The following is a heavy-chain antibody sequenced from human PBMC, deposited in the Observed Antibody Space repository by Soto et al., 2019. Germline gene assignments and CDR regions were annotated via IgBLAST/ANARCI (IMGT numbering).Heavy chain of an antibody. CDR2: MNPNSGNG. V-gene: IGHV1-8*01. J-gene: IGHJ5*02. Sequence: QVQLVQSGAEVKEPGASVKVSCQASGYAFSNNDISWVRQSTGQGHEWMGWMNPNSGNGGYAQKFQGRVTMTRDTSTSTAYMELRSMASDDTAIYYCARMATSGTLNWFDPWGQGTLVTVSS. CDR1: GYAFSNND. CDR3: ARMATSGTLNWFDP.